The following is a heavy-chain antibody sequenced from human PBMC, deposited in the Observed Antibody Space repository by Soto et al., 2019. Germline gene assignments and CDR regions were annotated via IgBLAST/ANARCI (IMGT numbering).Heavy chain of an antibody. J-gene: IGHJ4*02. Sequence: EVKLLESGGGLVQPGGSLRLSCAASGFTFSSYAMSWVRQAPGKGLEWVSAISGSGGSTNNADSVKGRFTISRDNPKNTLYLQMNTLRAEDTAVYYCAKYHDNSGYYPGRVLDYWGQGILVTVSS. D-gene: IGHD3-22*01. CDR2: ISGSGGST. CDR3: AKYHDNSGYYPGRVLDY. CDR1: GFTFSSYA. V-gene: IGHV3-23*01.